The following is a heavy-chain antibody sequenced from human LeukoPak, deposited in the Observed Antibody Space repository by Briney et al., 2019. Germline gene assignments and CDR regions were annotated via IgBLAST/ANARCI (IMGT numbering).Heavy chain of an antibody. CDR1: GFTFRSYW. J-gene: IGHJ3*02. CDR3: ARASSKQLAGYLPDGFDI. D-gene: IGHD3-9*01. Sequence: GGSLRLSCAASGFTFRSYWMHWVRQAPGKGLVWVSRISPDGSSAIYVDSVKGRFTISRDNAKNSLSLRMNSLRADDAAVYYCARASSKQLAGYLPDGFDIWGQGTMVTVSS. V-gene: IGHV3-74*01. CDR2: ISPDGSSA.